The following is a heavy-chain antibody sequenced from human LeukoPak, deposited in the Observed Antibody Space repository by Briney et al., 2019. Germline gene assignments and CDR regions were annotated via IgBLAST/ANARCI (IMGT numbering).Heavy chain of an antibody. CDR3: ARGYCSSTSCYVRYYYYGMDV. CDR2: IYYSGST. J-gene: IGHJ6*02. CDR1: GGSISSYY. V-gene: IGHV4-59*12. Sequence: PSETLSLTCTVSGGSISSYYWSWIRQPPGKGLEWIGYIYYSGSTNYNPSLKSRVTISVDTSKNQFSLKLSSVTAADTAVYYCARGYCSSTSCYVRYYYYGMDVWGQGTTVTVSS. D-gene: IGHD2-2*01.